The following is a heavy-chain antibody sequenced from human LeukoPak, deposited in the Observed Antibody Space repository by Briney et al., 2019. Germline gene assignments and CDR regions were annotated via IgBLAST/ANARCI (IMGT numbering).Heavy chain of an antibody. D-gene: IGHD3-16*02. CDR2: ISSSGSPI. V-gene: IGHV3-11*04. CDR1: GFTFSDYY. CDR3: ARGSFLITFGGFIG. Sequence: PGGSLRLSCATPGFTFSDYYMSWIRQAPGKGLEWVSYISSSGSPIYYADSVKGRFTISRDNAKNSLFLQMNSLRAEDTAVYYRARGSFLITFGGFIGWGQGTLVTVSS. J-gene: IGHJ4*02.